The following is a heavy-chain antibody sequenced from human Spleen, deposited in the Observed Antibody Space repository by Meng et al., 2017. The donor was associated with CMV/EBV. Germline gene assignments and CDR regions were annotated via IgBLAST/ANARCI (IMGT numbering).Heavy chain of an antibody. D-gene: IGHD6-13*01. J-gene: IGHJ6*02. CDR3: ARDGRIAAAGTYDYYGMDV. CDR2: ISSSSTFI. V-gene: IGHV3-21*01. Sequence: GESLKISCAASGFTFSSYGMHWVRQAPGKGLEWVSSISSSSTFIYYADSVKGRFTISRDNAMNSLYLQMNRLRAEDTAVYYCARDGRIAAAGTYDYYGMDVWGQGTTVTVSS. CDR1: GFTFSSYG.